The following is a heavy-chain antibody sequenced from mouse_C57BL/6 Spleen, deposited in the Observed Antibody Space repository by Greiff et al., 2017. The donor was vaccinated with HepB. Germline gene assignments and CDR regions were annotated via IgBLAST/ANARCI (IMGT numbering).Heavy chain of an antibody. J-gene: IGHJ2*01. CDR2: IDLDDGDT. Sequence: EVQLQQSGAELVKPGASVKLSCTASGFNIKDYYMHWVRQSPEQSLEWLGRIDLDDGDTKYAAKFQGKVTITADTSSNTAYLHISSLTSEDTAVYYCAPTWEGYWGQGTTLTVSS. CDR1: GFNIKDYY. D-gene: IGHD4-1*01. V-gene: IGHV14-2*01. CDR3: APTWEGY.